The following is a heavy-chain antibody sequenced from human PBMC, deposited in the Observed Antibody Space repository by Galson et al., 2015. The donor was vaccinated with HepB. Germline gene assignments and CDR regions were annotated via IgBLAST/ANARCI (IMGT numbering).Heavy chain of an antibody. J-gene: IGHJ6*02. V-gene: IGHV1-18*04. D-gene: IGHD5-18*01. CDR2: ISAYNGNT. CDR3: ARGSRIQLWWPYYYYGMDV. CDR1: GYTFTSYG. Sequence: SVKVSCKASGYTFTSYGISWVRQAPGQGLEWMGWISAYNGNTNYAQKLQGRVTMTTDTSTSTAYMELRSLRSDDTAVYYCARGSRIQLWWPYYYYGMDVWGQGTTVAVSS.